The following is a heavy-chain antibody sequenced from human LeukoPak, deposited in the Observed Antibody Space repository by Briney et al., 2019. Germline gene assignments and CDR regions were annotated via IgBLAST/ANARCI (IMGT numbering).Heavy chain of an antibody. CDR2: ISRASESI. Sequence: GGSLRLSCAASGFTFSSYCMSWVRQAPGKGLEWVSIISRASESIFYADSVKGRFTISRDNAKNSLYLQMNGLRAEDTAVYYCARGATDVTRWFDPWGQGTRVTVSS. V-gene: IGHV3-21*01. D-gene: IGHD1-1*01. J-gene: IGHJ5*02. CDR3: ARGATDVTRWFDP. CDR1: GFTFSSYC.